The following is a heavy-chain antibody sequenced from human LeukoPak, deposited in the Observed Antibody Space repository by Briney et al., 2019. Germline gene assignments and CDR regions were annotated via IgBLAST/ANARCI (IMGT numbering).Heavy chain of an antibody. CDR2: ITPIFGTA. Sequence: SVKVSCKASGGTFSSYAISWVRQAPGQGLEWMGGITPIFGTANYAQKFQGRVTITADESTSTAYMELSSLRSEDTAVYYCAREEVVPAAMGRDWFDPWGQGTLVTVSS. J-gene: IGHJ5*02. D-gene: IGHD2-2*01. V-gene: IGHV1-69*13. CDR3: AREEVVPAAMGRDWFDP. CDR1: GGTFSSYA.